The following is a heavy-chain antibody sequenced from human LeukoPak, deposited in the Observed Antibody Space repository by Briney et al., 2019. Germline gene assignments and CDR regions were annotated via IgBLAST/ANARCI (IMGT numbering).Heavy chain of an antibody. Sequence: GGSLRLSCAASGFTFSSYAMHWVRQAPGKGLEWVAVISYDGSNKYYADSVKGRFTISRDNSKNTLYLQMNSLRAEDTAAYYCARSSIAAPFDYWGQGTLVTVSS. CDR2: ISYDGSNK. CDR3: ARSSIAAPFDY. J-gene: IGHJ4*02. CDR1: GFTFSSYA. D-gene: IGHD6-6*01. V-gene: IGHV3-30-3*01.